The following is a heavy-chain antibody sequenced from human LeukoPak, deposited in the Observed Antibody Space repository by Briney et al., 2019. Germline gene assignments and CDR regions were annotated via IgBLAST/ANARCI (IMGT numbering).Heavy chain of an antibody. Sequence: PVGSLRLSCAASGFTFSSFSMNWVRQAPGKGLEWISYITSSSSSTYYADSVKGRFTISRDNAKNSLYLQMNSLRAEDTAVYYCARVIGSYGDSAYWGQGTLVTVSS. CDR2: ITSSSSST. CDR1: GFTFSSFS. V-gene: IGHV3-48*04. J-gene: IGHJ4*02. CDR3: ARVIGSYGDSAY. D-gene: IGHD4-17*01.